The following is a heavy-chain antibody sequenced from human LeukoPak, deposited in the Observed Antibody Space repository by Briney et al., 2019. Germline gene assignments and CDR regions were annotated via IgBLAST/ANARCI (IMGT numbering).Heavy chain of an antibody. D-gene: IGHD2/OR15-2a*01. V-gene: IGHV3-23*01. Sequence: PGGSLRLSCAASGFTFSSDSMSWVRQAPGKGLEWVSAISNSGVSTFYPDPVKVRFSISRDNSKNTLYLHMSSLSAEDTAMYYCAKDSFSTMWGPGTLVTVSS. CDR2: ISNSGVST. CDR1: GFTFSSDS. J-gene: IGHJ4*02. CDR3: AKDSFSTM.